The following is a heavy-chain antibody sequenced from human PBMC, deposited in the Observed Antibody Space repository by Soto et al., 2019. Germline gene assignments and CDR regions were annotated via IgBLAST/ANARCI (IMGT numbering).Heavy chain of an antibody. D-gene: IGHD3-22*01. Sequence: PSETLSLTFTVSGSSISIYYWSWIRQPPGKGLEWIGYIYYSGSTNYNPSLKSRVTISVDTSKNQFSLKLSSVTAADTAVYYCARTYYYDSSGYYRPAEYFQHWGQGTLVTVS. V-gene: IGHV4-59*08. CDR3: ARTYYYDSSGYYRPAEYFQH. CDR1: GSSISIYY. CDR2: IYYSGST. J-gene: IGHJ1*01.